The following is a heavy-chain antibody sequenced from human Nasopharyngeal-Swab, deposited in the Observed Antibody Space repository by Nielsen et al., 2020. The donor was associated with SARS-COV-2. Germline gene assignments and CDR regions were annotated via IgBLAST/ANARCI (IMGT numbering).Heavy chain of an antibody. CDR3: ARARPDIVVVPAALLFDP. CDR2: IGTAGDT. CDR1: GFTFSSYD. Sequence: GGSLRLSCAASGFTFSSYDMHWVRQATGKGLEWVSAIGTAGDTYYQGSVKGRFTISRENAKNSLYLQMNSLRAGDTAVYYCARARPDIVVVPAALLFDPWGQGTLVTVSS. V-gene: IGHV3-13*04. J-gene: IGHJ5*02. D-gene: IGHD2-2*01.